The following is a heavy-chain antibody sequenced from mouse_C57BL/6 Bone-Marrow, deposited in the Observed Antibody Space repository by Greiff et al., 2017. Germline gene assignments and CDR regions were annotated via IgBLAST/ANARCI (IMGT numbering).Heavy chain of an antibody. CDR3: ARSGTRDD. V-gene: IGHV1-81*01. D-gene: IGHD3-3*01. CDR2: FYPRRGNT. J-gene: IGHJ2*01. Sequence: QVQLQQSGAELPRPGASVKLSCKASGYTFTSYGISWVKQSTGQGVAWIGEFYPRRGNTSYNEKFKGKATLTADKSSSTAYMELRSLTSEDSAVYFCARSGTRDDWGQGTTLTVSS. CDR1: GYTFTSYG.